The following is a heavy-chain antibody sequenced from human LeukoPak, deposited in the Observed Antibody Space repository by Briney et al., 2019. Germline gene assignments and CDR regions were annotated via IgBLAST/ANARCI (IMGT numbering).Heavy chain of an antibody. CDR2: ISSSGSTI. J-gene: IGHJ5*02. CDR1: GFTFSSYE. Sequence: GGSLRLSCAASGFTFSSYEMNWVRQAPGKGLEWVSYISSSGSTIYYADSVKGRFTISRDNAKNSLYLQMNSLRAEDTAVYYCVTTMVRGVINEWFDPWGQGTLVTVSS. CDR3: VTTMVRGVINEWFDP. V-gene: IGHV3-48*03. D-gene: IGHD3-10*01.